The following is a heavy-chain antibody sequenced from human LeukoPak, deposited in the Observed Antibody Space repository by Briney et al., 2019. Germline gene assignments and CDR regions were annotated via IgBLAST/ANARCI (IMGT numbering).Heavy chain of an antibody. J-gene: IGHJ4*02. CDR3: ARARYSYGEPSYFDY. CDR2: IYPGDSDT. V-gene: IGHV5-51*01. D-gene: IGHD5-18*01. Sequence: GESLKISCKGCGYSFTSYWIGWVRLMPGKGLEWMGIIYPGDSDTRYSPSFQGQVTISADKSISTAYLQWSSLKASDTAMYYCARARYSYGEPSYFDYWGQGTLVTVSS. CDR1: GYSFTSYW.